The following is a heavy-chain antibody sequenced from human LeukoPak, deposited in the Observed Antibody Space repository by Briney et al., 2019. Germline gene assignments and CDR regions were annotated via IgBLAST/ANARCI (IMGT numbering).Heavy chain of an antibody. CDR2: INHSGST. Sequence: SETLSLTCAVYGGSFSGYYWSWIRQPPGKGLEWIGEINHSGSTNYNPSLKSRVTISVDTSKNQFSLKLSSVTAADTAVYYCARLRWVNSGGYYYYYYYYMDVWGKGTTVTISS. D-gene: IGHD3-22*01. CDR1: GGSFSGYY. CDR3: ARLRWVNSGGYYYYYYYYMDV. V-gene: IGHV4-34*01. J-gene: IGHJ6*03.